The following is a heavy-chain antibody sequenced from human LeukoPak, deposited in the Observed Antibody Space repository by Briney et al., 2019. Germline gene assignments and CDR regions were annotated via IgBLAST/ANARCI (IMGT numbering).Heavy chain of an antibody. CDR3: AREMVRLYYGTDV. D-gene: IGHD3-10*01. CDR2: IIPIFGTA. J-gene: IGHJ6*02. V-gene: IGHV1-69*13. Sequence: SVKVSCKASGGTFSSYAISWVRQAPGQGLEWMGGIIPIFGTANYAQKFQGRVTITADESTSTAYMELSSLRSEDTAVYYCAREMVRLYYGTDVWGQGTTVTVSS. CDR1: GGTFSSYA.